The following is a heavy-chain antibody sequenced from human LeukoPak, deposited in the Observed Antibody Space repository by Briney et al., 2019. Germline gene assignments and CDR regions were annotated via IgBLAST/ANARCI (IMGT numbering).Heavy chain of an antibody. Sequence: TGGDYYWTWIRQLPGKGLEWVCGIKWNGGSTGYADSVKGRFTISRDNAKNSLYLQMNSLRAEDTALYYCAREDGYVPFDYWGQGTLVTVSS. V-gene: IGHV3-20*03. CDR3: AREDGYVPFDY. D-gene: IGHD5-24*01. CDR1: TGGDYY. J-gene: IGHJ4*02. CDR2: IKWNGGST.